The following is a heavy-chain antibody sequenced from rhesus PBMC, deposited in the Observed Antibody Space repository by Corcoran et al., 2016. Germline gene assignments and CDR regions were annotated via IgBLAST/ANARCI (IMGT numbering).Heavy chain of an antibody. CDR2: INGNSGST. J-gene: IGHJ4*01. D-gene: IGHD2-21*01. V-gene: IGHV4-80*01. Sequence: QVQLQESGPGLVKPSETLSLTCAVSGASISSYWWNWIRQPPGKGLEWMGEINGNSGSTTYNPPRKSRVTISKAASKNQFSLKLSSGTAADTAVYYCARQGVYCCNYFDYWGQGVLVTVSS. CDR1: GASISSYW. CDR3: ARQGVYCCNYFDY.